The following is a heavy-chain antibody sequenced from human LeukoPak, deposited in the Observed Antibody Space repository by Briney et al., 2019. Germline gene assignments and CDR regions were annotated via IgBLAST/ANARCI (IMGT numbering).Heavy chain of an antibody. CDR2: INSDGSST. V-gene: IGHV3-74*01. Sequence: GGSLGLSCAASGFTFSSYWMHWVRQAPGKGLVWVSRINSDGSSTNYADSVKGRFTISRDNAKNTLYLQMNSLRAEDTAVYYCARDGLYWYFDLWGRGTLVTVSS. J-gene: IGHJ2*01. CDR1: GFTFSSYW. CDR3: ARDGLYWYFDL.